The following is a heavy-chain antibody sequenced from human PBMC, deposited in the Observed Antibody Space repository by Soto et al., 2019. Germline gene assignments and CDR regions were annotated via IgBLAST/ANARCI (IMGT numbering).Heavy chain of an antibody. Sequence: SETLSLTCTVSGGSISSYYWSWIRQPPGKGLEWIGYIYYSGSTNYNPSLKSRVTISVDTSKNQFSLKLSSVTAADTAVYYCARDRYSSSWDVFDYWGQGTLGTVSS. CDR2: IYYSGST. CDR3: ARDRYSSSWDVFDY. J-gene: IGHJ4*02. D-gene: IGHD6-13*01. CDR1: GGSISSYY. V-gene: IGHV4-59*01.